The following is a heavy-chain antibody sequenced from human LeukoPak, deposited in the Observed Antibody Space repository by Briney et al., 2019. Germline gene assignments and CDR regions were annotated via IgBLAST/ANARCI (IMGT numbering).Heavy chain of an antibody. CDR1: GFTFSNAW. Sequence: AGGSLRLSCAASGFTFSNAWMSWFRQAPGKGLEWVGGIKSKTDGGTTDYAAPVKGRFTISRDDSKNTLYLQMNSLKTEDTAVYYCTTLRWGTIIDYWGQGTLVTVSS. D-gene: IGHD4-23*01. CDR2: IKSKTDGGTT. V-gene: IGHV3-15*01. CDR3: TTLRWGTIIDY. J-gene: IGHJ4*02.